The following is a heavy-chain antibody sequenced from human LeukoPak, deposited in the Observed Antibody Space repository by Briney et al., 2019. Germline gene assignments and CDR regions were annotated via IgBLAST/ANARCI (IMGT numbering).Heavy chain of an antibody. J-gene: IGHJ4*02. CDR3: ANSRGVSAPLDL. Sequence: SGGSLRLSCAAPGSTLSTYAKSWVRQAPGKGLEWVSGISGSGGSTYYADSVKGRFTISRGNSKNTLYLQMNSLRAEDTAVYYCANSRGVSAPLDLWGQGTLVTVSS. V-gene: IGHV3-23*01. CDR2: ISGSGGST. CDR1: GSTLSTYA.